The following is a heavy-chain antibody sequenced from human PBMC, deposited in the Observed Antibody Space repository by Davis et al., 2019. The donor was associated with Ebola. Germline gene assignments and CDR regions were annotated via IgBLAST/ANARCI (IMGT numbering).Heavy chain of an antibody. J-gene: IGHJ5*02. CDR1: GYSFTSYW. CDR2: IYPGDSDT. Sequence: PGGSLRLSCKGSGYSFTSYWIGWVRQMPGKGLEWMGIIYPGDSDTRYSPSFQGQVTISADKSISTAYLQWSSLKASDTAMYYCARVSSGWYGSGITRGWFDPWGQGTLVTVSS. D-gene: IGHD6-19*01. V-gene: IGHV5-51*01. CDR3: ARVSSGWYGSGITRGWFDP.